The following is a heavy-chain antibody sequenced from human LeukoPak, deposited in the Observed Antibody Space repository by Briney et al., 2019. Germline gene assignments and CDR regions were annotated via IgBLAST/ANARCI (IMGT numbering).Heavy chain of an antibody. D-gene: IGHD4-23*01. Sequence: PSETLSLTCTVSGGSISSSSYYWGWIRQPPGKGLEWIGSIYYSGSTYYNPSLKSRVTISVDTSKNQFSLKLSSVTAADTAVYYCARVDRLRWGMDNDYWGQGTLVTVSS. CDR1: GGSISSSSYY. V-gene: IGHV4-39*07. CDR2: IYYSGST. CDR3: ARVDRLRWGMDNDY. J-gene: IGHJ4*02.